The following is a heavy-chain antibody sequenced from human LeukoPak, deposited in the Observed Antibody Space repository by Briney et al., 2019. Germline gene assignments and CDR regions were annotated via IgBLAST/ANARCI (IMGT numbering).Heavy chain of an antibody. J-gene: IGHJ4*02. CDR1: GFTFSTYW. CDR2: INNDGSTT. D-gene: IGHD6-19*01. CDR3: ARDLAVAGLFDY. Sequence: GGSLRLSCAASGFTFSTYWMHWVRQAPGKGLLWVSFINNDGSTTSYADSVKGRFTISRDNSRNTLYLQMNSLRAEDTAVYYCARDLAVAGLFDYWGQGTLVTVSS. V-gene: IGHV3-74*01.